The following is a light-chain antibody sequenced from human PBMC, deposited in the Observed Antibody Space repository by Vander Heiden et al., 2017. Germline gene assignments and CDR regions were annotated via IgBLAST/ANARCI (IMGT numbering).Light chain of an antibody. CDR1: NTDVGGYNF. CDR3: SSYGGRNNYV. V-gene: IGLV2-8*01. CDR2: EVT. Sequence: QSALTQPPSASGSPGQSVTISCPVTNTDVGGYNFASWYQQSPGKAPKLIIYEVTKRPSGVPDRFSASKSGNTASLTVSGLQAEDEADYYCSSYGGRNNYVFGSGTKITVL. J-gene: IGLJ1*01.